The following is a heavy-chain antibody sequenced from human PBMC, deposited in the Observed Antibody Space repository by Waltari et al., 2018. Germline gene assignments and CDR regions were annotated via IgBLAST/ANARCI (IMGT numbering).Heavy chain of an antibody. V-gene: IGHV4-34*01. CDR2: INDSGTT. CDR1: GGSFSNYY. D-gene: IGHD6-13*01. Sequence: QVQLQQWGAGRVKPSETLSLTCAVYGGSFSNYYWTWFRQPPGKGLEWIGEINDSGTTNYQPSLRSRVPMSVDRSKSQFSLNLRSVTAADSGFYYCARVSLRETNRWYPYWGQGTQVTVSS. CDR3: ARVSLRETNRWYPY. J-gene: IGHJ4*02.